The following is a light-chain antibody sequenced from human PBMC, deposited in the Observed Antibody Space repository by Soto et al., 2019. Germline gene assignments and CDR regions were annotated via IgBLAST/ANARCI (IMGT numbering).Light chain of an antibody. CDR2: KAS. V-gene: IGKV1-5*03. CDR1: QTISSW. J-gene: IGKJ1*01. CDR3: QHYNTYPWT. Sequence: DIQMTQSPSTLSASVGARVTITCRASQTISSWVAWYQQKPGKGPKLLIYKASHLESGVPSRFSGSGSGTEFTLTISSLQPGDFATYYCQHYNTYPWTFGHGTKVDI.